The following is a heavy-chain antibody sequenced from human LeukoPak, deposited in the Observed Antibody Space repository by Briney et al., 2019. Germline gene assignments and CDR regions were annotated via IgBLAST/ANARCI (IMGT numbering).Heavy chain of an antibody. V-gene: IGHV3-48*02. J-gene: IGHJ4*02. Sequence: PGGSLRLSCAASEFTFSSYSMNWGRQAPGKGLEWVSYISSSSSTIYYADSVKGRFTISRDNAKNSLYLQMNSLRDEDTAVYYCARDDSSGYYYRILAYWGQGTLVTVSS. CDR2: ISSSSSTI. CDR3: ARDDSSGYYYRILAY. CDR1: EFTFSSYS. D-gene: IGHD3-22*01.